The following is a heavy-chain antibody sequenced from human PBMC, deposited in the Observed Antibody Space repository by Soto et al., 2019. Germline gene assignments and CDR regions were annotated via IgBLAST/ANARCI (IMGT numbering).Heavy chain of an antibody. D-gene: IGHD1-1*01. CDR1: GGSISRSPYY. V-gene: IGHV4-39*01. Sequence: QLQLQESGPGLVKPSETLSLTCTVSGGSISRSPYYWAWIRQPPGKGLQWIGNIYYNGNTFYNPSLKGRVTISIDPSKSQFSLGLSSVTASDTAVYYCARHGPLTNNWNQLNCWGQGTLVTVSS. CDR3: ARHGPLTNNWNQLNC. J-gene: IGHJ4*02. CDR2: IYYNGNT.